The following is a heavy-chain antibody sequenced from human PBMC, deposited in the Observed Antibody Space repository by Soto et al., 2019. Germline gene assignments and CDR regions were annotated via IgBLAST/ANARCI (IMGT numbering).Heavy chain of an antibody. CDR3: ASRYYFGSGSTPGGMDV. D-gene: IGHD3-10*01. CDR1: GRSISSSSYY. J-gene: IGHJ6*02. CDR2: VYYTGTT. Sequence: SETLSLTFTVSGRSISSSSYYWSWIRQPPGKGLEWIGSVYYTGTTYYNPSLKSRVTISVDTSKSQFSLKLSSVTAADTAVYYCASRYYFGSGSTPGGMDVWGQGTTVTVSS. V-gene: IGHV4-39*01.